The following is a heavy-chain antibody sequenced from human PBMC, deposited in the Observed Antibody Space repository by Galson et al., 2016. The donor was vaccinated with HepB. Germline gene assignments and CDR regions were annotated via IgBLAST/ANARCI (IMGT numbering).Heavy chain of an antibody. D-gene: IGHD1-1*01. V-gene: IGHV3-53*01. CDR3: ARGGPHNNYFDY. Sequence: SLRLSCAASGFTVSSNYMNWVRQPPGKGLEWVSFIHSGGGAYYTHSVEGRFTISTDHSKNTLYLQMNSLRAEDTAIYYCARGGPHNNYFDYWGQGTLVTVSS. J-gene: IGHJ4*02. CDR1: GFTVSSNY. CDR2: IHSGGGA.